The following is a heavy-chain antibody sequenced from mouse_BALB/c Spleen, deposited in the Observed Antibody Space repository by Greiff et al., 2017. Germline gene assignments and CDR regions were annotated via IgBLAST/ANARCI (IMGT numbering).Heavy chain of an antibody. J-gene: IGHJ2*01. V-gene: IGHV14-3*02. CDR3: ARGGMITTVVEDFDY. D-gene: IGHD1-1*01. CDR1: GFNIKDTY. CDR2: IDPANGNT. Sequence: VQLKESGAELVKPGASVKLSCTASGFNIKDTYMHWVKQRPEQGLEWIGRIDPANGNTKYDPKFQGKATITADTSSNTAYLQLSSLTSEDTAVYYCARGGMITTVVEDFDYWGQGTTLTVSS.